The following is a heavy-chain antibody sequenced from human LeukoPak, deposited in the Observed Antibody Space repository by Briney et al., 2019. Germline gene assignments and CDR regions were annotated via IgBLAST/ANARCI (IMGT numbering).Heavy chain of an antibody. CDR3: ARDSRSGWGNWFDP. Sequence: SETLSLTCTVSGGSISSTIYYWGWIRQPPGKGLEWIGSIYYRGSTYYNPSLKSRVAISVDTSKNQFSLKLSSVTAADTAVYYCARDSRSGWGNWFDPWGQGTLVTVSS. D-gene: IGHD6-19*01. CDR2: IYYRGST. CDR1: GGSISSTIYY. V-gene: IGHV4-39*07. J-gene: IGHJ5*02.